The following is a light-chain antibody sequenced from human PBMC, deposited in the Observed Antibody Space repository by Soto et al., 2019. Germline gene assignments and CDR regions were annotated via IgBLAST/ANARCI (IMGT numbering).Light chain of an antibody. CDR1: QSISSY. J-gene: IGKJ2*01. CDR3: QQSYSTPGYT. V-gene: IGKV1-39*01. Sequence: DSPMTQSPSSLSASVGDRVTITCRASQSISSYLNWYQQKPGKAPKLLIYAASSLQSGVPSRFSGSGSGTDFTLTISSLQPEDFATYYCQQSYSTPGYTFGQGTKLEIK. CDR2: AAS.